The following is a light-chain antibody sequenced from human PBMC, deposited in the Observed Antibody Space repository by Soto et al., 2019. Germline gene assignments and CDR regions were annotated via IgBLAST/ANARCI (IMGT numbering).Light chain of an antibody. CDR2: EVS. V-gene: IGLV2-14*01. J-gene: IGLJ2*01. CDR3: SSYAGNSIYVV. Sequence: QSVLTQPASVSGSPGQSITISCTGTSSDVGGYNYVSWYQQHPGKAPKLMIYEVSNRPSGVSNRFSGSKSGNTASLTISGLQAEDEADYYCSSYAGNSIYVVFGGGTKLTVL. CDR1: SSDVGGYNY.